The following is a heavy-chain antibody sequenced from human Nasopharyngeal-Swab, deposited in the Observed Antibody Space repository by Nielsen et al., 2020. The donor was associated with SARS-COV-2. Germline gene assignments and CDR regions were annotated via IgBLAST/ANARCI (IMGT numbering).Heavy chain of an antibody. J-gene: IGHJ4*02. D-gene: IGHD3-10*01. V-gene: IGHV5-51*01. CDR3: ARLGYGSGSYVDY. CDR2: IYPGDSDT. Sequence: VRQMPGKGLEWMGIIYPGDSDTRYSPSFQGQVTISADKSISTAYLKWSSLKASDTAMYYCARLGYGSGSYVDYWGQGTLVTVSS.